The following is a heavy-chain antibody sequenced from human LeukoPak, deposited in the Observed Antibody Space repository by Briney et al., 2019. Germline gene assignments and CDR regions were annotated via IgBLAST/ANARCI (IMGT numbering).Heavy chain of an antibody. J-gene: IGHJ4*02. V-gene: IGHV3-43*02. D-gene: IGHD6-13*01. CDR2: ISRDGGSP. CDR3: AKCHGGSRWFLPYVD. Sequence: GGSLRLSCAASEFTLDDYAIHWGRQAPGKGREWISIISRDGGSPYYADSVKGRFNISRDNSKNSLYLQMNSMRTEDTPLYYCAKCHGGSRWFLPYVDWGQGTLVTVSS. CDR1: EFTLDDYA.